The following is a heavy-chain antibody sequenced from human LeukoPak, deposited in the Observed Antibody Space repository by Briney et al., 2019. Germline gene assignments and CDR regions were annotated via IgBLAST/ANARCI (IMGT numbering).Heavy chain of an antibody. CDR1: GFTVSSNY. D-gene: IGHD2-2*01. J-gene: IGHJ6*03. Sequence: GGSLRLSCAASGFTVSSNYMSWVRQAPGKGLEWVSVIYSGGSTYYADSVKGRFTISRDNSKNTLYLQMNSLRAEDTAVYYCARASRAHCSSTSCSGLNYYYYYMDVWGKGTTVTVSS. V-gene: IGHV3-53*01. CDR2: IYSGGST. CDR3: ARASRAHCSSTSCSGLNYYYYYMDV.